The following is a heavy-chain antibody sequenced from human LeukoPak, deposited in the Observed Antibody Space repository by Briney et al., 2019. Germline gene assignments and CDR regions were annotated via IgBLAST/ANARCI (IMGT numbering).Heavy chain of an antibody. CDR2: ITSGSSYR. Sequence: PGGSLRLSCAASGFTFSSYVMSWVRQAPGKGLEWVSSITSGSSYRFYADSVKGRFTISRDNAKNSLYLQMNSLRAEDTAVYYCARDPYSGSYGNYYYYFMDVWGKGTTVTISS. V-gene: IGHV3-21*01. D-gene: IGHD1-26*01. J-gene: IGHJ6*03. CDR3: ARDPYSGSYGNYYYYFMDV. CDR1: GFTFSSYV.